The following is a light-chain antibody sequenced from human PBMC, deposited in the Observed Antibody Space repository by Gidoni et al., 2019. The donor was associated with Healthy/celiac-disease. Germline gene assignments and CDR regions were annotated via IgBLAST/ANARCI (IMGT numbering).Light chain of an antibody. CDR1: QSGSSSY. V-gene: IGKV3-20*01. CDR2: GAS. Sequence: IVLTQSPATLSLSPGERATLSCSASQSGSSSYLAWYQQKPGQAPRLLIYGASSRATGIPDRFSGSGSGTDFTLTISRLEPEDFAVYYCQQYGSSPWTFGQGTKVEIK. J-gene: IGKJ1*01. CDR3: QQYGSSPWT.